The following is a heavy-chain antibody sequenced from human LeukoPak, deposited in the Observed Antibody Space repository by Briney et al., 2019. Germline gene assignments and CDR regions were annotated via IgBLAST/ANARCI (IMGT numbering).Heavy chain of an antibody. J-gene: IGHJ4*02. D-gene: IGHD6-13*01. Sequence: GGSLRLSCAASGIPFSSYVVGWVRQAPGKGLVWVSLIKPDGSGTNYADSVKGRFTISRDNAKNTLYLQMNSLRAEDTAVYYCVPADKQWGQGTLVTVSS. V-gene: IGHV3-74*01. CDR2: IKPDGSGT. CDR3: VPADKQ. CDR1: GIPFSSYV.